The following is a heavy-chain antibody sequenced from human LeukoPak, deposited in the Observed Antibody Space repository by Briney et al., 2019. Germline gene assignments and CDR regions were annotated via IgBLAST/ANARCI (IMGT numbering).Heavy chain of an antibody. D-gene: IGHD3-9*01. J-gene: IGHJ4*02. CDR3: ARARLPLYDILTGY. V-gene: IGHV3-30-3*01. CDR2: ISYDGSNK. Sequence: PGGSLRLSCAASGFTFSSYAMHWVRQAPGKGLEWVAVISYDGSNKYYADSVKGRFTISRDNSKNTLYLQMNSLRAEDTAVYYCARARLPLYDILTGYWGQGTLVTVSS. CDR1: GFTFSSYA.